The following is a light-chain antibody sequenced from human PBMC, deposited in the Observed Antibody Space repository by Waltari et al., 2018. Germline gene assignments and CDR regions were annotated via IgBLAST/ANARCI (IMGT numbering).Light chain of an antibody. Sequence: QMTQSPSSLSASVGDRVTITCRASQGIDNFLAWYQQKPGNVPRLLIYGAFTLQSGAPSRFSGSMSGTDFTLTITSLQPDDVATYYCQRYDSVPRTFGQGTKVEI. CDR2: GAF. J-gene: IGKJ1*01. CDR3: QRYDSVPRT. V-gene: IGKV1-27*01. CDR1: QGIDNF.